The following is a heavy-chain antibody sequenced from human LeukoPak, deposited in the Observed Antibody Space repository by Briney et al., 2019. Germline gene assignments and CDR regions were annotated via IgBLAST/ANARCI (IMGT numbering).Heavy chain of an antibody. V-gene: IGHV4-39*07. CDR2: IHSSGNT. Sequence: PSETLSLTCTISGASVIKDTSCWGWIRQPPGKDLEWIGTIHSSGNTYTYYNPSLKSRVTISVDKSKNQFSLKLTSVTAADTAVYFCAEDSNIARFFIWGQGTLVTVSS. CDR1: GASVIKDTSC. CDR3: AEDSNIARFFI. D-gene: IGHD4-11*01. J-gene: IGHJ4*02.